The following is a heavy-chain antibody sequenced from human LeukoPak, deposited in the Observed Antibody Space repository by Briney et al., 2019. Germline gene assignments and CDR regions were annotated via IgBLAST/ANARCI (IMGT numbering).Heavy chain of an antibody. J-gene: IGHJ4*02. Sequence: SETLSLTFTVSVGSISSHYWSLIRQPPGKGLEWIGYIYYSGSTNYNPSLKSRVTISVDTTKNQFPLKLSSVTAADTAVYYCAGGGSGWMGGFDYWGQGTLVTVSS. CDR1: VGSISSHY. V-gene: IGHV4-59*11. D-gene: IGHD6-19*01. CDR3: AGGGSGWMGGFDY. CDR2: IYYSGST.